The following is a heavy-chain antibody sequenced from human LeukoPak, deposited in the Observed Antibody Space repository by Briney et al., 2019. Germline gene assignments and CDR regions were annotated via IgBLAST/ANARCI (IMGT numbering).Heavy chain of an antibody. CDR2: ISGSGGST. CDR1: GFTFSSYA. Sequence: PGGSLRLSCAASGFTFSSYAMSWVRQAPGKGLEWVSVISGSGGSTYYADSVKGRFTISRDNSQNTLYLQMNSLRGEDTAVYYCAKDHRGVLEAPNYFDYWGQGTLVTVSS. V-gene: IGHV3-23*01. D-gene: IGHD2-8*01. J-gene: IGHJ4*02. CDR3: AKDHRGVLEAPNYFDY.